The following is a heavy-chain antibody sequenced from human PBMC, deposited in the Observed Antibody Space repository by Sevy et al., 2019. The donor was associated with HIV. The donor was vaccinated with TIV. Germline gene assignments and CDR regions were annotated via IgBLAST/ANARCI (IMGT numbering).Heavy chain of an antibody. CDR1: GYTFASEG. CDR2: IGAYNRNR. D-gene: IGHD3-10*01. V-gene: IGHV1-18*01. Sequence: ASVKVSCKASGYTFASEGISWVRQAPGQGLEWMGWIGAYNRNRNSAQKFQTRVTLTIDRSTSTAFMELRGLRSDDTAMYYCARVPTYYYGSATYFESWGQGTLVIVSS. J-gene: IGHJ4*02. CDR3: ARVPTYYYGSATYFES.